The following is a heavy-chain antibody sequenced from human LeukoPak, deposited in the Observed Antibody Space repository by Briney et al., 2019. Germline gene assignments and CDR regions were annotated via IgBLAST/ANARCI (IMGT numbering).Heavy chain of an antibody. CDR2: ISGSGGST. CDR3: AKDLWLRTEAEYYFDY. J-gene: IGHJ4*02. V-gene: IGHV3-23*01. D-gene: IGHD5-12*01. CDR1: GFTFSSYA. Sequence: GGSLRLSCAASGFTFSSYAMSWVRQAPGKGLEWVSAISGSGGSTYYADSVKGRFTISRDNSKNTLYLQMNSLRAGDTAVYYCAKDLWLRTEAEYYFDYWGQGTLVTVSS.